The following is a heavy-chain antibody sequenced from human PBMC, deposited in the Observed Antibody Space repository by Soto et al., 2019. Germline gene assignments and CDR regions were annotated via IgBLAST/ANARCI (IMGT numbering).Heavy chain of an antibody. Sequence: SETLSLTCAVYGGSFSGYYWSWIRQPPGKGLEWIGEINHSGSTNYNPSLKSRVTISVDTSKNQFSLKLSSVTAADTAVYYCARGAAGTFYYRWGQGTLVTVSS. CDR1: GGSFSGYY. J-gene: IGHJ4*02. CDR2: INHSGST. D-gene: IGHD6-13*01. V-gene: IGHV4-34*01. CDR3: ARGAAGTFYYR.